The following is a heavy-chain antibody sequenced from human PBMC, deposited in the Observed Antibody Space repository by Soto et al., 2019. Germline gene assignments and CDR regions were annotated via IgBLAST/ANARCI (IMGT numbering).Heavy chain of an antibody. V-gene: IGHV3-21*01. CDR3: ARAGGDCGSTSCYEYNQKYYYYMDV. D-gene: IGHD2-2*01. CDR1: GFSFSIYS. Sequence: EVQLVESGGGLVKPGGSLRLSCAASGFSFSIYSMNWVRQAPGKGLEWVSSISSSSNDIYYADSEKGRFTISRDNAKNSLYLQMNSLRDEDTAVYYCARAGGDCGSTSCYEYNQKYYYYMDVWGKGTTVTVSS. CDR2: ISSSSNDI. J-gene: IGHJ6*03.